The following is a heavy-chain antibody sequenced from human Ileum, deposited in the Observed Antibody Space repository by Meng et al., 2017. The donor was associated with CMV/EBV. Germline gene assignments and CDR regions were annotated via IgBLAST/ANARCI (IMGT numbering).Heavy chain of an antibody. CDR1: GFTFNMFG. V-gene: IGHV3-30*02. CDR2: ILHDGTER. J-gene: IGHJ5*02. D-gene: IGHD3-3*01. CDR3: ATDPHEFWGGKNWVDP. Sequence: SGFTFNMFGMHWVRQAPGKGLEWVAFILHDGTERYADSVKGRFTISRDNSKNTLYLQMNSLRVEDTALYHCATDPHEFWGGKNWVDPWGQGTLVTVSS.